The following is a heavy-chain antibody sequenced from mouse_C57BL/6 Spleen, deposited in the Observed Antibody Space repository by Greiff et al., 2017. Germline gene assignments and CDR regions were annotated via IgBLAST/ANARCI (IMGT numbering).Heavy chain of an antibody. Sequence: QVQLKQPGAELVKPGASVKLSCKASGYTFTSYWMHWVKQRPGQGLEWIGMIHPNSGSTNYNEKFKSKATLTVDTSSSTAYMQLSSLTSEDAAVYYCARRGLRRKGYAMDYWGQGTSVTVSS. J-gene: IGHJ4*01. CDR1: GYTFTSYW. CDR2: IHPNSGST. V-gene: IGHV1-64*01. CDR3: ARRGLRRKGYAMDY. D-gene: IGHD2-4*01.